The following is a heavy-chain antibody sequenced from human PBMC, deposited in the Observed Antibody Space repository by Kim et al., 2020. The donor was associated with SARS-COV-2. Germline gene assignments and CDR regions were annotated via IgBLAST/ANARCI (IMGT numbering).Heavy chain of an antibody. V-gene: IGHV3-30*01. Sequence: ADPDKDRLTLSKDNSKNTLSLHMNSLRGEDTAVYYCARADDDSAYYGMDGWGQGTTVTVSS. D-gene: IGHD4-17*01. CDR3: ARADDDSAYYGMDG. J-gene: IGHJ6*02.